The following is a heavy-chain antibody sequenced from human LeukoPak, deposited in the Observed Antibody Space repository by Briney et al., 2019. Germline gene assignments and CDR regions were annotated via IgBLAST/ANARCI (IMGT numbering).Heavy chain of an antibody. Sequence: GGSLRLSCGAPGFTFSNYGMLWVRQAPGKGLEWVAFIRYDGNNKLYADSVKGRFTISRDNSKNTLYLHINSLRAEDTAVYYCARGPSGYHNTGGQGTLVTVSS. CDR1: GFTFSNYG. CDR2: IRYDGNNK. CDR3: ARGPSGYHNT. J-gene: IGHJ4*02. V-gene: IGHV3-30*02. D-gene: IGHD5-12*01.